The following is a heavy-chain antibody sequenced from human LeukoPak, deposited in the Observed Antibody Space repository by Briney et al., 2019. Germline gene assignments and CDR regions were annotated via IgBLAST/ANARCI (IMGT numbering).Heavy chain of an antibody. V-gene: IGHV4-61*02. J-gene: IGHJ4*02. Sequence: SETLSLTCTVSGGSISSGSYYWSWIRQPAGKGLEWIGRIYTSGSTNYNPSLKSRVTISVDTSKNQFSLKVTSVTAADTALYYCARHHGYPRYFFDYWGQGTLVTVSS. CDR2: IYTSGST. CDR3: ARHHGYPRYFFDY. D-gene: IGHD5-18*01. CDR1: GGSISSGSYY.